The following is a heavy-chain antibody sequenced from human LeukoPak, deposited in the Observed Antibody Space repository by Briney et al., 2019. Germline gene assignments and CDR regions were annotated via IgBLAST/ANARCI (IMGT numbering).Heavy chain of an antibody. CDR2: IISKTDGGTT. V-gene: IGHV3-15*01. J-gene: IGHJ4*02. CDR1: GFTFSNAW. CDR3: TTRDLSSSDY. Sequence: TTGGSLRLSCAASGFTFSNAWMSWVRQAPGKGLEWVGRIISKTDGGTTDYAAPVKGRFTISRDDSKNTLYLQMNSLKTEDTAVYYCTTRDLSSSDYWGQGTLVTVSS. D-gene: IGHD6-6*01.